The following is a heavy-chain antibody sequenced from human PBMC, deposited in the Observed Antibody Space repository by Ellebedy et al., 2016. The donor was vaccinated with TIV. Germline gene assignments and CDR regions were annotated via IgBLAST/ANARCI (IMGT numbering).Heavy chain of an antibody. J-gene: IGHJ5*02. D-gene: IGHD6-19*01. V-gene: IGHV5-10-1*01. CDR1: GYSFTFYW. CDR2: IDPTDSYT. CDR3: ARRSGSGWYLYS. Sequence: GGSLRLXXKGSGYSFTFYWISWVRQMPGKGLEWMGRIDPTDSYTNYSPSFQGHVTISADKSISTAYLQWSSLKASDTAMYYCARRSGSGWYLYSWGQGTLVTVSS.